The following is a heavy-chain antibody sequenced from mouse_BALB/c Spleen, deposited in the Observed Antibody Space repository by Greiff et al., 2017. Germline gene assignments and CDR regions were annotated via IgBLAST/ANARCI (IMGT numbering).Heavy chain of an antibody. CDR1: GYTFTSYW. D-gene: IGHD2-14*01. CDR2: INPSTGYT. Sequence: QVQLKESGAELAKPGASVKMSCKASGYTFTSYWMHWVKQRPGQGLEWIGYINPSTGYTEYNQKFKDKATLTADKSSSTAYMQLSSLTSEDSAVYYCASDRYDAEGFAYWGQGTLVTVSA. V-gene: IGHV1-7*01. CDR3: ASDRYDAEGFAY. J-gene: IGHJ3*01.